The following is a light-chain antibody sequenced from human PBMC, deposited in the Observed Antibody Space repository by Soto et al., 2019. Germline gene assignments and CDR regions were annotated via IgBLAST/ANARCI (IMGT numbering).Light chain of an antibody. J-gene: IGKJ1*01. CDR3: QQYTNWPKT. CDR1: QSVSSN. CDR2: AAS. V-gene: IGKV3-15*01. Sequence: EIVMTQSPATLSVSPGERATLSFRASQSVSSNLAWYHQKPGQAPRLLIYAASTRATGIPARFSGSGSGTEFTLTISSLQSEDFAIYYCQQYTNWPKTFGQGTKVDIK.